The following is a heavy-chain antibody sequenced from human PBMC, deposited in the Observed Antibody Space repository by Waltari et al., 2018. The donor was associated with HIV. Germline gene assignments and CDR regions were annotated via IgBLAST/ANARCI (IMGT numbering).Heavy chain of an antibody. CDR2: IYRTGTT. J-gene: IGHJ3*01. Sequence: QVRLQESGPGLVKPSETLSLTCSVSGSSISNRYYWGWIRQAPGKGLEWIGSIYRTGTTYYTPALKSRVSVSLNMSKNQFSLKLSSVTAADTAIYYCARDQDYYDSSGYTCYAFDPWGQGTMVIVSS. CDR3: ARDQDYYDSSGYTCYAFDP. D-gene: IGHD3-22*01. V-gene: IGHV4-38-2*02. CDR1: GSSISNRYY.